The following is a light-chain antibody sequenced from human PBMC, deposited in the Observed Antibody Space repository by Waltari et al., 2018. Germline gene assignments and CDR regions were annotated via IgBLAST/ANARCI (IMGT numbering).Light chain of an antibody. CDR1: SSNIGAVSA. CDR3: QSYDNNLNAWV. CDR2: DNI. V-gene: IGLV1-40*01. J-gene: IGLJ3*02. Sequence: QSVLTQPPSVSGAPGQTVTISCTGSSSNIGAVSAVHWYQHLPGTAPKVLIYDNINRPSGLPDRFSGSTSGASASLAITGLQAGDEADYYCQSYDNNLNAWVFGGGTKLTVL.